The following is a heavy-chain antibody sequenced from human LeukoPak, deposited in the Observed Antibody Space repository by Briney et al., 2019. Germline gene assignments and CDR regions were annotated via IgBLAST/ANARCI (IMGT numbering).Heavy chain of an antibody. Sequence: GASVKVSCKCSGYTFTGYYMFWVRQAPGQGLEWVGWINPNTGATKYGQNFQGRVILTRDTSIRTTFMELSSLRSDDTAVYYCARDERYCNGDNHYPDLGYWGQGTLVTVSS. J-gene: IGHJ4*02. CDR3: ARDERYCNGDNHYPDLGY. D-gene: IGHD2-15*01. CDR1: GYTFTGYY. V-gene: IGHV1-2*02. CDR2: INPNTGAT.